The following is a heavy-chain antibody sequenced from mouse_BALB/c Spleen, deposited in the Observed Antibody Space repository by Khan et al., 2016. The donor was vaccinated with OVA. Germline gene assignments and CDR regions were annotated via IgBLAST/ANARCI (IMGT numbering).Heavy chain of an antibody. CDR2: MWSDGST. D-gene: IGHD2-10*01. CDR3: ARQPYYHYNVMDY. CDR1: GFSLTNYG. V-gene: IGHV2-6-1*01. Sequence: QVQLKESGPGLVAPSQSLSITCIISGFSLTNYGVHWVRQPPGKGLEWLVLMWSDGSTTYNSALKSRLTISKDNSKSQVFLKMNSLQTDDTAMYFCARQPYYHYNVMDYWGQGTSVTVSS. J-gene: IGHJ4*01.